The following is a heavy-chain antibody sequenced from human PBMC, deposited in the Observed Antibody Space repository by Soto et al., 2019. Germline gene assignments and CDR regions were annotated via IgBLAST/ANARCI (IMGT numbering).Heavy chain of an antibody. CDR3: ARDHEYQLGQAYYYYYMDV. CDR1: GFTFSSYS. CDR2: ISSSSSTI. V-gene: IGHV3-48*01. Sequence: GGSLRLSCAASGFTFSSYSMNWVRQAPGKGLEWVSYISSSSSTINYTDSGKGRFTISRDNAKNSLYLQMNSRRAEDTAVYYCARDHEYQLGQAYYYYYMDVWGKGTTVTVSS. D-gene: IGHD2-2*01. J-gene: IGHJ6*03.